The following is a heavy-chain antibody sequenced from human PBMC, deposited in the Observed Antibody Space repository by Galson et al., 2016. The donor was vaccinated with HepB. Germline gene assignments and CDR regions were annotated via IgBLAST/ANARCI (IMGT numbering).Heavy chain of an antibody. CDR2: IWYDGSNK. V-gene: IGHV3-30*02. D-gene: IGHD2-2*01. CDR1: GFTFSSYG. J-gene: IGHJ4*02. Sequence: SLRLSCAASGFTFSSYGMHWVRQAPGKGLGWVACIWYDGSNKYYANSVKGRLTISRDNSKNTLYLQMNSLRAEDTAVYYCAKDGRIYCSSASCHDHFHYWGQGTLVTVSS. CDR3: AKDGRIYCSSASCHDHFHY.